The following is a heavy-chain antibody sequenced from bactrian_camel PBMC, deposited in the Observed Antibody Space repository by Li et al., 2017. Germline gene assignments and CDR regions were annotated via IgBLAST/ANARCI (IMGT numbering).Heavy chain of an antibody. Sequence: DVQLVESGGGSVQAGGSLGLSCAASKYIGNEYSLTWFRQPPGKEREGVAAIYTGGGTTWYADSVRGRFTASSDNAKDMVYLQMNNLKPEDSAMYHCAADEYCSGGLGMVHNFGYWGLGTQVTVS. CDR2: IYTGGGTT. D-gene: IGHD2*01. V-gene: IGHV3S40*01. CDR1: KYIGNEYS. J-gene: IGHJ6*01. CDR3: AADEYCSGGLGMVHNFGY.